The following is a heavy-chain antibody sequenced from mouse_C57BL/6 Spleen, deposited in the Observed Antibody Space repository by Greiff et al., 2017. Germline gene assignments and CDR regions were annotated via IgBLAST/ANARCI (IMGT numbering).Heavy chain of an antibody. CDR1: GYAFSSYW. J-gene: IGHJ1*03. CDR3: ARGLRRSWFEV. CDR2: IYPGDGDT. D-gene: IGHD1-1*01. V-gene: IGHV1-80*01. Sequence: VQLQESGAELVKPGASVKISCKASGYAFSSYWMNWVKQRPGKGLEWIGQIYPGDGDTNYNGKFKGKATLTADKSSSTAYMQLSSLTSEDSAVYFCARGLRRSWFEVWGTGTTVTVSS.